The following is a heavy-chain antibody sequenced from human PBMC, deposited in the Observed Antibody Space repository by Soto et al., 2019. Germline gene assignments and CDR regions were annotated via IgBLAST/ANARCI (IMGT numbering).Heavy chain of an antibody. J-gene: IGHJ4*02. CDR2: INHSGST. CDR3: ARRRIAARALDY. Sequence: SETLSLTCAVYGGSFSGYYWSWIRQPPGKGLEWIGEINHSGSTNYNPSLKSRVTISVDTSKNQFSLKLSSVTAADTAVYYCARRRIAARALDYWGQGTLVTVS. CDR1: GGSFSGYY. D-gene: IGHD6-6*01. V-gene: IGHV4-34*01.